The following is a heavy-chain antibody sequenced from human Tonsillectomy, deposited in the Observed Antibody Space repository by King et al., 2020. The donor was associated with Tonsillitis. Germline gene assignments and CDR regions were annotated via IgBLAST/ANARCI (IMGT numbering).Heavy chain of an antibody. CDR3: ARYVSGSFDY. CDR2: MYSRGTI. D-gene: IGHD1-26*01. CDR1: GGSISSGDPY. J-gene: IGHJ4*02. V-gene: IGHV4-39*01. Sequence: LQLQESGPGVVKPSETLSLTCTVSGGSISSGDPYWAWIRQPPGKGLEWIGYMYSRGTIFYNPSLKSRITISGGTSENRFSLKLNSVTAADTAIYFCARYVSGSFDYWGQGALVTVSS.